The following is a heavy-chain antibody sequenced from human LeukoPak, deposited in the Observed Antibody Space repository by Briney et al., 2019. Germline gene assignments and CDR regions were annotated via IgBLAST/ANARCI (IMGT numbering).Heavy chain of an antibody. CDR1: GGSISSSRYY. CDR3: SRNWNALRHFDY. Sequence: TSETLSLSCTVSGGSISSSRYYWGWIRQSPGKGLEWIGSMYQSGSTYYNPSLKSRVTISVDTSKNQLSLKLTSVTAADTAVYYCSRNWNALRHFDYWGQGTLVTVSS. V-gene: IGHV4-39*07. CDR2: MYQSGST. J-gene: IGHJ4*02. D-gene: IGHD1-1*01.